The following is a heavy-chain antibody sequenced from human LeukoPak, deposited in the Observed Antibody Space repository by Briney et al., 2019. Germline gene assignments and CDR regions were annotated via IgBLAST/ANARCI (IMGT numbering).Heavy chain of an antibody. CDR2: ISAYNGDT. CDR3: ARTYSAYFSFSEFDH. CDR1: GYTFTRYG. D-gene: IGHD2-15*01. V-gene: IGHV1-18*01. Sequence: ASVKVSCKASGYTFTRYGFTWVRQAPGQGLEWMGWISAYNGDTDYPQEVQGRVTLATDTSTTTAYMELRNLRSDDTAVYYCARTYSAYFSFSEFDHWGQGTTVTVSS. J-gene: IGHJ4*02.